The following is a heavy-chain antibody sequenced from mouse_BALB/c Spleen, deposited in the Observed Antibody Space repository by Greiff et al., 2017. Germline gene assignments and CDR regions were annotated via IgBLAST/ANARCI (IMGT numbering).Heavy chain of an antibody. J-gene: IGHJ2*01. CDR2: INPSTCYT. Sequence: QVQLKESGAELAKPGASVKMSCKASGYTFTSYSMHWVKQRPGQGLEWIGYINPSTCYTEYNQKFKDKATLTADKSSSTAYMQLSSLTSEDSAVYYCASALRYYFDYWGQGTTLTVSS. CDR3: ASALRYYFDY. V-gene: IGHV1-4*01. CDR1: GYTFTSYS.